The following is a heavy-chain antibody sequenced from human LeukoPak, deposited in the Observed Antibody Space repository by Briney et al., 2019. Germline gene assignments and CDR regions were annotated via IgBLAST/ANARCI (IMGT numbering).Heavy chain of an antibody. V-gene: IGHV4-4*02. D-gene: IGHD3-22*01. Sequence: SETLSLTCAVSGGSISSSNWWSWVRQPPGKGLEWIGEIYHSGSTNYNPSLKSRVTISVDKSKNQFSLKLSSVTAADTAVYYCARGPYAYDSSGAFDIWGQGTMVTVSS. CDR1: GGSISSSNW. J-gene: IGHJ3*02. CDR2: IYHSGST. CDR3: ARGPYAYDSSGAFDI.